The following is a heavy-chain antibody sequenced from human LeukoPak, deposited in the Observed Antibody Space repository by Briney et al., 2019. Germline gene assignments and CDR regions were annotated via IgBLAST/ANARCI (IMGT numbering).Heavy chain of an antibody. CDR3: ARRAFPRCYSL. CDR2: INHSGST. J-gene: IGHJ4*02. D-gene: IGHD2-15*01. V-gene: IGHV4-34*01. CDR1: GGSFSGYY. Sequence: SETLSLTCAVYGGSFSGYYWSWIRQPPGKGLEWIGEINHSGSTNYNPSLKSRVTILVDTSKNQFSLKVRSVTAADTAVFYCARRAFPRCYSLWGQGTLVTVSS.